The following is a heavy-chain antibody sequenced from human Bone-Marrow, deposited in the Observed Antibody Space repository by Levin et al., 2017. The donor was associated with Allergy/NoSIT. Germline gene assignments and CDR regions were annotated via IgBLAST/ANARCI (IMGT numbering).Heavy chain of an antibody. CDR2: ISGSSSTI. J-gene: IGHJ6*03. D-gene: IGHD3-10*01. Sequence: GESLKISCAASGFTFSRYSMNWVRQAPGKGLEWVSYISGSSSTIYYADPVKGRFTISRDNAKNSLSLQMNSLRAEDTAVYYCARERTGVTMVRGVSYYYYMDVWGKGTTVTVSS. V-gene: IGHV3-48*01. CDR3: ARERTGVTMVRGVSYYYYMDV. CDR1: GFTFSRYS.